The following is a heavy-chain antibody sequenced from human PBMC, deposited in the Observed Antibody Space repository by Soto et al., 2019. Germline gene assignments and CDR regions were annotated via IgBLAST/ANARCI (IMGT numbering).Heavy chain of an antibody. CDR2: IYPGDSDI. CDR3: ARWPGYCSSTSCIGGYFDY. V-gene: IGHV5-51*01. D-gene: IGHD2-2*03. CDR1: GYSFTSYW. J-gene: IGHJ4*02. Sequence: GESLKISCKGSGYSFTSYWIGWVRQMPGKGLEWMEIIYPGDSDIRYSPSFQGQVTISADKSISTAYLQWSSLKASDTAMYYCARWPGYCSSTSCIGGYFDYWRQGTLVTVSS.